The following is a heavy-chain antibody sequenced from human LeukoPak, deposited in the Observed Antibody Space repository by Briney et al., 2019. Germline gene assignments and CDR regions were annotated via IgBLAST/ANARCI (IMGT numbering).Heavy chain of an antibody. CDR3: SGYNWFDP. V-gene: IGHV3-21*01. J-gene: IGHJ5*02. CDR1: GFTFSSYS. Sequence: GGSLRLSCSASGFTFSSYSMNWIRQAPGKGLEWVSSISSSSSYTYYADSVKGRFTISRDNAKNSLYLQMNSLRAEDTAVYYCSGYNWFDPWGQGTLVTVSS. CDR2: ISSSSSYT.